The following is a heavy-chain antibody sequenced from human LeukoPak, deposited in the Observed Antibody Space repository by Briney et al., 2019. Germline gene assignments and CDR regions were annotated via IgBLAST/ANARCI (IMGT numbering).Heavy chain of an antibody. Sequence: PGGSLRLSCAASGFTFSSYGMHWVRQAPGKGLEWVAFIRYDGSNKYYADCVKGRFTISRDNSKNTLYLQMNSLRAEDTAVYYCARGGYSYGPFDYWGQGTLVTVSS. V-gene: IGHV3-30*02. J-gene: IGHJ4*02. CDR1: GFTFSSYG. CDR3: ARGGYSYGPFDY. D-gene: IGHD5-18*01. CDR2: IRYDGSNK.